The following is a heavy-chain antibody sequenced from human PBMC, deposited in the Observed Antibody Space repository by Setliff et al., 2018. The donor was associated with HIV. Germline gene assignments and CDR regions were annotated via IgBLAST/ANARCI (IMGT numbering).Heavy chain of an antibody. Sequence: SETLSLTCAVYGGSFSGYRWTWIRQPPGKGLEWIGEINHRGSTTYNPSLRSRVTISVDTSKNQFSLKLNSVTAADTAVYYCARGDYYDSTGYEGLDSWGRGTLVTVSS. CDR1: GGSFSGYR. V-gene: IGHV4-34*01. J-gene: IGHJ4*02. CDR3: ARGDYYDSTGYEGLDS. D-gene: IGHD3-22*01. CDR2: INHRGST.